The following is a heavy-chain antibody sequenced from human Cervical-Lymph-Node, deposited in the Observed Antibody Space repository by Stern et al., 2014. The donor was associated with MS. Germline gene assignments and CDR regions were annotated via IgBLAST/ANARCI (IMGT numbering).Heavy chain of an antibody. CDR1: GFTFSLYD. Sequence: QVQLVESGGGVVQPGRSLRLSCAASGFTFSLYDMHWGRQAPGKGLEWVAAISYDGDNKFYTDSVKGRFTISRDSSKSTLYLQLNSLRPEDTAIYYCAKDPRIYDSSGYLDAWGQGTLVTVSS. D-gene: IGHD3-22*01. CDR3: AKDPRIYDSSGYLDA. J-gene: IGHJ5*02. CDR2: ISYDGDNK. V-gene: IGHV3-30*18.